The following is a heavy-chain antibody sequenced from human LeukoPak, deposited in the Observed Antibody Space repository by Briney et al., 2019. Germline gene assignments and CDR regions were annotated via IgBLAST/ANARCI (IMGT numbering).Heavy chain of an antibody. CDR3: ARQVDTSMALPDY. D-gene: IGHD5-18*01. CDR1: GYMFVSYG. CDR2: ISAYSGNT. J-gene: IGHJ4*02. Sequence: ASVKVSCKASGYMFVSYGISWVREAPGQGLEWMGWISAYSGNTNFAQKVQGRVTLTTDTSTSTAYMELRSLRSDDTAVYYCARQVDTSMALPDYWGQGTLVTVSS. V-gene: IGHV1-18*01.